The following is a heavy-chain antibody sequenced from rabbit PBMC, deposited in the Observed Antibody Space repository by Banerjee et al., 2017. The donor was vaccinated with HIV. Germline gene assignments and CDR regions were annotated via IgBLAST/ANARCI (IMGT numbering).Heavy chain of an antibody. V-gene: IGHV1S39*01. CDR3: ASDYDGSSYRYYFNL. CDR2: LYPIYGAT. Sequence: QEQLKETGGGLVQPGGSLQLSCKASGFDFSSYGVSWVRQAPGKGLEWIAFLYPIYGATDYASWVKGRFTISKTSSTTVTLQMTSLTAADTATYFCASDYDGSSYRYYFNLWGQGTLVTVS. D-gene: IGHD8-1*01. CDR1: GFDFSSYG. J-gene: IGHJ4*01.